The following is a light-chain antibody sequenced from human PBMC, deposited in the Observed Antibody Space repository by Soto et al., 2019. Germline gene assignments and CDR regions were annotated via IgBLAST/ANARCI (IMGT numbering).Light chain of an antibody. Sequence: EIVLTQSTGTLSLSPGERATLSCRASQSVSSNYLAWYQQKPGQAPRLLIYDASSRATGIPDRFSGSGSGTDFTLTINRLEPEDFAVYYCQHYGSSPTTFGQGNKVEIK. J-gene: IGKJ1*01. CDR1: QSVSSNY. CDR2: DAS. CDR3: QHYGSSPTT. V-gene: IGKV3-20*01.